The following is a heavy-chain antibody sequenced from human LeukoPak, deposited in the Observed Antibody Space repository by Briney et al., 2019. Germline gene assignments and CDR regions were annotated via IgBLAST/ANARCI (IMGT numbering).Heavy chain of an antibody. CDR3: AKGIAAAAFFDY. Sequence: PGGSLRLSCAASGFTFSNYGTSWVRQVPGKGLEWVSTISSSGGDTFYADSVKGRFTISRDNSRNTLFLQMNSLRAEDTAVYYCAKGIAAAAFFDYWGQGTLVTVSS. V-gene: IGHV3-23*01. CDR2: ISSSGGDT. J-gene: IGHJ4*02. CDR1: GFTFSNYG. D-gene: IGHD6-13*01.